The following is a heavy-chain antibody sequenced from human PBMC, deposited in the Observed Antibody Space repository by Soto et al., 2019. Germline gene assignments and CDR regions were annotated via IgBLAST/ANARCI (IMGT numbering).Heavy chain of an antibody. J-gene: IGHJ6*02. CDR1: GYSCTAYW. CDR3: ARHEQFYYSYYGMDV. V-gene: IGHV5-51*01. CDR2: INPGDYDT. Sequence: ESLKISCKGSGYSCTAYWIAWVGQLPGKGLELMGIINPGDYDTRYSPSFQGRVTISADRSINTAYLQWSSLKASDTAIYYCARHEQFYYSYYGMDVWGQGTTVTVSS.